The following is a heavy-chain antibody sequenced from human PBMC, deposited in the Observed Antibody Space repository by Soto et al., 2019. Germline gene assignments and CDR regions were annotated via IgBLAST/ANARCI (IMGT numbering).Heavy chain of an antibody. CDR2: ISGSGGST. V-gene: IGHV3-23*01. CDR1: GFTFSSYA. CDR3: AKDERYRGYENYYYYYMDV. D-gene: IGHD5-12*01. J-gene: IGHJ6*03. Sequence: GGSLRLSCAASGFTFSSYAMSWVRQAPGKGLEWVSAISGSGGSTYYADSVKGRFTISRDNSKNTLYLQMNSLRAEDTAVYYCAKDERYRGYENYYYYYMDVWGKGTTVTVSS.